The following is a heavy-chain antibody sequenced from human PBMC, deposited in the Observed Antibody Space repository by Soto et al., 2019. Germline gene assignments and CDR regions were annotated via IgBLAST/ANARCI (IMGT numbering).Heavy chain of an antibody. CDR2: INAGNGNT. J-gene: IGHJ4*02. V-gene: IGHV1-3*01. CDR1: GYTFTSYA. D-gene: IGHD2-2*01. Sequence: QVQLVQSGAAVKKPGASVKVSCKASGYTFTSYAMPWVRQAPGQRLEWMGWINAGNGNTKYSQKFQGRVTITRDTSASTAYMELSSLRSEDTAVYYCARSAYVVPAAILPYWGQGTLVTVSS. CDR3: ARSAYVVPAAILPY.